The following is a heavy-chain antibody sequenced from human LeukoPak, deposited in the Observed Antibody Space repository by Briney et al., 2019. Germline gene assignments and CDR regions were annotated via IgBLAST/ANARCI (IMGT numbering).Heavy chain of an antibody. CDR1: GFTFSSYA. V-gene: IGHV3-23*01. CDR2: ISGTGGRT. CDR3: AKSGVLAAIGEYFDY. D-gene: IGHD2-15*01. J-gene: IGHJ4*02. Sequence: GRSLRLSCAASGFTFSSYAMSWVRQAPGKGLEWVSVISGTGGRTYYADSVKGRFTISRDNSKNTLYLQMNSLRAEDTAVYYCAKSGVLAAIGEYFDYWGQGTLVTVSS.